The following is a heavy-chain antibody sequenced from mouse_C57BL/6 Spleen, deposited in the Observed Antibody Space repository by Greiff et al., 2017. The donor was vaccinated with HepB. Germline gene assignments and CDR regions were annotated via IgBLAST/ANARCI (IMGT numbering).Heavy chain of an antibody. Sequence: VQLQQPGAVLVRPGSSVKLSCKASGYTFTSYWMDWVKQRPGQGLEWIGNIYPSDSETHYNQKFKDKATLTVDKSSSTAYMQLSSLTSEDSAVYYCARAYDYDWGFAYWGQGTLVTVSA. CDR1: GYTFTSYW. D-gene: IGHD2-4*01. CDR2: IYPSDSET. V-gene: IGHV1-61*01. CDR3: ARAYDYDWGFAY. J-gene: IGHJ3*01.